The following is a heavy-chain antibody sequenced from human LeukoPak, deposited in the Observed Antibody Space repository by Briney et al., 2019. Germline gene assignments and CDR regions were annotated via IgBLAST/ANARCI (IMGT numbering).Heavy chain of an antibody. CDR3: ARDPYSSGYFDY. J-gene: IGHJ4*02. Sequence: PGGSLRLSCAASGFTVSSNYMSWVRQAPGKGLEWVSIIVSGDNAYFADSVKGRFTISRDTSKNTLYLQMNSLGVEDTAVYYCARDPYSSGYFDYWGQGTLVTVSS. CDR1: GFTVSSNY. D-gene: IGHD6-19*01. V-gene: IGHV3-66*01. CDR2: IVSGDNA.